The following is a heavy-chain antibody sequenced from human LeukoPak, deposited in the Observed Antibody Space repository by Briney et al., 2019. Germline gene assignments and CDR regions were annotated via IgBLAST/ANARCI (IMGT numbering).Heavy chain of an antibody. CDR1: GYTFTSYG. CDR2: ISAYNGNT. Sequence: ASVKVSCKASGYTFTSYGISWVRRAPGQGLEWMGWISAYNGNTNHAQKLQGRVTMTTDTSTSTAYMELRSLRSDDTAVYYCARDDYVWGSYRYPYNWFDPWGQGTLVTVSS. J-gene: IGHJ5*02. D-gene: IGHD3-16*02. CDR3: ARDDYVWGSYRYPYNWFDP. V-gene: IGHV1-18*01.